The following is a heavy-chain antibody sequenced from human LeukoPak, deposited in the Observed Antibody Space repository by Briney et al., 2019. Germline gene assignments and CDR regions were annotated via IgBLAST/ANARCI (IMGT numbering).Heavy chain of an antibody. V-gene: IGHV1-2*06. CDR2: INPNSGGT. Sequence: ASVKVSCKASGYTFTGYYTHWVRQAPGQGLEWMGRINPNSGGTNYAQKFQGRVTMTRDTSISTAYMELSRLRSDDTAVYYCARGGPRYYDSSGYANPPFDYWGQGALVTVSS. J-gene: IGHJ4*02. CDR3: ARGGPRYYDSSGYANPPFDY. D-gene: IGHD3-22*01. CDR1: GYTFTGYY.